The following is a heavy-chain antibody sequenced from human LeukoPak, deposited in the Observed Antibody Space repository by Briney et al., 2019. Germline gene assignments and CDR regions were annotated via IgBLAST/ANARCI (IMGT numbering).Heavy chain of an antibody. Sequence: SQTLSLTCAISGDSVSSNSAAWNWIRQSPSRGLEWLGRTYYRSKWNNDYAVSVKSRIIINPDTSKNHFSLQLNSVTPEDTAVYYCVRAGDLDFDYWGQGTLVTVSS. CDR2: TYYRSKWNN. CDR1: GDSVSSNSAA. V-gene: IGHV6-1*01. CDR3: VRAGDLDFDY. J-gene: IGHJ4*02.